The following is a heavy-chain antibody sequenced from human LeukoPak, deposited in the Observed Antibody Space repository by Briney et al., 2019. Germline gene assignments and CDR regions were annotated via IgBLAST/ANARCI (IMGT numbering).Heavy chain of an antibody. V-gene: IGHV3-7*01. Sequence: PGGSLRLSCAASGFTFSSYWMSWVRQAPGKGLEWVANIKQDGSEKYYVDSVKGRFTISRDNAKNSLYLQMNSLRAEDTAVYYCAKGGIAAAGFFDYWGQGTLVTVSS. D-gene: IGHD6-13*01. J-gene: IGHJ4*02. CDR3: AKGGIAAAGFFDY. CDR1: GFTFSSYW. CDR2: IKQDGSEK.